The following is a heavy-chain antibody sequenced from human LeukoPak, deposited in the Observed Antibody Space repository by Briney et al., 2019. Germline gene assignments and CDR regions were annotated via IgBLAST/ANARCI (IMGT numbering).Heavy chain of an antibody. CDR2: IYYSGST. Sequence: SETLSLTCTVSGGSISSYYWSWIRQPPGKGLEWIGYIYYSGSTNYNPSLKSRVTISVDTSKNQFSLKLSSVTAADTAVYYCARGGDLGSRFDPWGQGTLVTVSS. CDR3: ARGGDLGSRFDP. CDR1: GGSISSYY. J-gene: IGHJ5*02. D-gene: IGHD4-17*01. V-gene: IGHV4-59*01.